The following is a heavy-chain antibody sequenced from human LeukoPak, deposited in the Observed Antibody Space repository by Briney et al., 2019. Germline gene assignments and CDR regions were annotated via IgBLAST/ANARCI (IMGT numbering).Heavy chain of an antibody. CDR3: ARLAIGPWSSSPEYFQH. V-gene: IGHV4-39*01. CDR2: GST. D-gene: IGHD6-13*01. CDR1: GGSISSSSYY. J-gene: IGHJ1*01. Sequence: SETLSLTCTVSGGSISSSSYYWGWVRQPPGKGLEWIGSGSTYYNPSLKSRVTISVDTSRNQFSLKLSSVTAADTAVYYCARLAIGPWSSSPEYFQHWGQGTLVTVSS.